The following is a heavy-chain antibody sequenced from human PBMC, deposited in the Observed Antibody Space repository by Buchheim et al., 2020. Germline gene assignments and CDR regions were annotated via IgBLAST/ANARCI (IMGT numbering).Heavy chain of an antibody. V-gene: IGHV1-46*01. J-gene: IGHJ4*02. D-gene: IGHD6-19*01. CDR3: ARDNSDWSSDY. CDR2: INPSSGRI. Sequence: QVQLVQSGAEVTKPGASVKASCKASGYTFTNYHMHWVRQAPGQGLEWMAIINPSSGRIRYAQKFQGRVTVTRDTSTSTGDMELSSLSSEDTAVYYCARDNSDWSSDYWGPG. CDR1: GYTFTNYH.